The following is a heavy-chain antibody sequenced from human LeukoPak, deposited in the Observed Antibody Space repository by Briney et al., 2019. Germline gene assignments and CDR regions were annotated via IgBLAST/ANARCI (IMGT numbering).Heavy chain of an antibody. D-gene: IGHD3-10*01. Sequence: SETLSLTXAVYGGSFSGYYWSWIRQPPGKGLEWIGYIYYSGSTYYNPSLKSRVTISVDTSKNQFSLKLSSVTAADTAVYYCARDWGVTLLDYWGQGTLVTVSS. CDR3: ARDWGVTLLDY. J-gene: IGHJ4*02. CDR1: GGSFSGYY. V-gene: IGHV4-30-4*08. CDR2: IYYSGST.